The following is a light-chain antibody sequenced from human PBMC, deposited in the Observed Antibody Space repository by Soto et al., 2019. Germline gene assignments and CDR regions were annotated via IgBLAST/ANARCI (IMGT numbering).Light chain of an antibody. J-gene: IGKJ1*01. CDR3: QQYYSYPGT. CDR2: AAS. V-gene: IGKV1-8*01. CDR1: QGISSY. Sequence: AIRMTQSPSSLSASTGDRVTITCRASQGISSYLAWYQQKPGKAPKLLIYAASTLQSGVPSRFNGSGSGTDFTLTISCLQSEDFATYYCQQYYSYPGTFGRGTKVDIK.